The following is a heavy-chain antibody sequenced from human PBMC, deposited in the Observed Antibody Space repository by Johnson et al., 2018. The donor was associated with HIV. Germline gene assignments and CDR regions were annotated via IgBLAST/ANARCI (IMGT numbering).Heavy chain of an antibody. CDR2: IKSKSDGGTT. V-gene: IGHV3-15*01. Sequence: VQLVESGGGLVKPGESLGLSCTASGFTFSNTWMSWVRQAPGKGLEWVGRIKSKSDGGTTDYAAPLKGRFTISRDYSKNTLYLQINSLKSEDTAVYYCTTGVTIFGVVPLDGFDIWGRGTMVTVSS. CDR1: GFTFSNTW. CDR3: TTGVTIFGVVPLDGFDI. J-gene: IGHJ3*02. D-gene: IGHD3-3*01.